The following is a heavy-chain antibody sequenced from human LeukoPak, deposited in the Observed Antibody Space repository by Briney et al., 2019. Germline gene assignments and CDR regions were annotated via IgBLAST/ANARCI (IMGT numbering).Heavy chain of an antibody. CDR1: RFTFSSYW. Sequence: PGGSLRLSCAASRFTFSSYWMSWVRQAPGKGLEWVANIKKDGSEKYYVDSVKGRFTISRDNAKNSLYLQMNSLRAEDTAVYYCARASFEWEHDYWGQGTLVTVSS. J-gene: IGHJ4*02. D-gene: IGHD1-26*01. CDR2: IKKDGSEK. V-gene: IGHV3-7*01. CDR3: ARASFEWEHDY.